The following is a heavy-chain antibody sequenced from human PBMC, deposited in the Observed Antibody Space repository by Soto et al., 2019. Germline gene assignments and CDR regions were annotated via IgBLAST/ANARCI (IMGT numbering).Heavy chain of an antibody. CDR2: IYTSGST. CDR3: ARDGNYDSSGYYPFDI. D-gene: IGHD3-22*01. J-gene: IGHJ3*02. CDR1: GGSISSYY. V-gene: IGHV4-4*07. Sequence: SETLSLTCTVSGGSISSYYWSWIRQPAGKGLEWIGRIYTSGSTNYNPSLKSRVTMSVDTSKNQFSLKLSSVTAADTAVHYCARDGNYDSSGYYPFDIWGQGTMVTVSS.